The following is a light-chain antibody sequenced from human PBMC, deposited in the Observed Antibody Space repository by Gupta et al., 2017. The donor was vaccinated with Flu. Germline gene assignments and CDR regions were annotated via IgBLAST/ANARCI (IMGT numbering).Light chain of an antibody. CDR1: QSSSSW. Sequence: YRVTIPSRTIQSSSSWLAWYQQKPGKAPRLLIYKVSSRESGVPARFSGSGSGTEFTLTISSLEAEDVAIYYCKQYNSYPRTFGQGTKVEIK. CDR3: KQYNSYPRT. CDR2: KVS. J-gene: IGKJ1*01. V-gene: IGKV1-5*03.